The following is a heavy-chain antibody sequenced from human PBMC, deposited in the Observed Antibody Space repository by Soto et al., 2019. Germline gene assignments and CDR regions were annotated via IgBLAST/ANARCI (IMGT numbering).Heavy chain of an antibody. V-gene: IGHV4-39*01. D-gene: IGHD3-10*01. J-gene: IGHJ5*02. CDR2: IYYSGRT. CDR1: GGSISSSSYY. Sequence: QLQLQESGPGLVKPSETLSLTCTVSGGSISSSSYYWGWIRQPPGKGLEWIGSIYYSGRTYYNPSLKSRVTISVDTSKNQFSLKLSSVTAADTAVYYCALQYYGSGSGLGWFDPWGQGTLVTVSS. CDR3: ALQYYGSGSGLGWFDP.